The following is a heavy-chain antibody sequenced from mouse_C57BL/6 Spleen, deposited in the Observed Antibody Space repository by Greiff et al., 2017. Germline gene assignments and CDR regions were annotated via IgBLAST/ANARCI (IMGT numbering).Heavy chain of an antibody. CDR3: ARVEITTVVDYYYAMDY. CDR1: GYTFTSYW. CDR2: IYPSDSET. J-gene: IGHJ4*01. V-gene: IGHV1-61*01. Sequence: QVQLQQPGAELVRPGSSVKLSCKASGYTFTSYWMDWVKQRPGQGLEWIGNIYPSDSETHYNQKFKDKATLTVDKSSSTAYMQLSSLTSEDSAVYYCARVEITTVVDYYYAMDYWGQGTSVTVSS. D-gene: IGHD1-1*01.